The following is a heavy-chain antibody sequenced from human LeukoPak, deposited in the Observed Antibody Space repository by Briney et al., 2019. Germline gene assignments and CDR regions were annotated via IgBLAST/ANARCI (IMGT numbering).Heavy chain of an antibody. CDR1: GYSFTSYW. CDR3: ARVHWAMGDVSHPTFDY. Sequence: GESLKISCKGSGYSFTSYWIGWVRQMPGKGLEWMGIIYPGDSDTRYSPSFQGQVTISADKSISTAYLQWSSLKASDTAMYYCARVHWAMGDVSHPTFDYWGKGTLVTVSS. D-gene: IGHD3-16*01. CDR2: IYPGDSDT. V-gene: IGHV5-51*01. J-gene: IGHJ4*02.